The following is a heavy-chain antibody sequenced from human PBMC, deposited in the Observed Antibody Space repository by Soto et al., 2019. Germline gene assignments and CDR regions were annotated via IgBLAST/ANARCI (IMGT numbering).Heavy chain of an antibody. V-gene: IGHV4-59*01. CDR2: IYYSGST. CDR3: ARGPGIAAAGPPWGMDV. D-gene: IGHD6-13*01. CDR1: GGSISSYY. Sequence: KPSETLSLTCTVSGGSISSYYWSWIRQPPGKGLEWIGYIYYSGSTNYNPSLKSRVTISVDTSKNQFSLKLSSMTAADTAVYYCARGPGIAAAGPPWGMDVWGQGTTVTVSS. J-gene: IGHJ6*02.